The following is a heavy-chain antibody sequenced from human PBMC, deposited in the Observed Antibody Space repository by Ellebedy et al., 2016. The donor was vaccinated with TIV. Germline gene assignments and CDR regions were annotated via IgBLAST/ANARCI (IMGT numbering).Heavy chain of an antibody. CDR2: INHSGST. J-gene: IGHJ4*02. Sequence: MPSETLSLTCAVQGGPFSGYYWSWIRQPPGKGLEWIGEINHSGSTNYNPSLKSRVTISVDTSKNQLSLNLSPVTASDTAVYYCARGLARDYWGQGTLVTVSS. V-gene: IGHV4-34*01. CDR1: GGPFSGYY. CDR3: ARGLARDY.